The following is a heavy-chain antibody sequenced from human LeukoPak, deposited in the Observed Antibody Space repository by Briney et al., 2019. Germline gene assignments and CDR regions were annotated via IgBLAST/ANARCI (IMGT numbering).Heavy chain of an antibody. J-gene: IGHJ4*02. CDR2: THHSGST. CDR1: GVSITSNY. D-gene: IGHD5-18*01. CDR3: ARSSGHSYGDFDY. V-gene: IGHV4-59*01. Sequence: SETLSLTCSVSGVSITSNYWSWIRQPPGEGLEWIGYTHHSGSTSYNPSLQSRITMSLDTSNNQFSLKLSSVTAADTAVYYCARSSGHSYGDFDYWGQGTLVTVSS.